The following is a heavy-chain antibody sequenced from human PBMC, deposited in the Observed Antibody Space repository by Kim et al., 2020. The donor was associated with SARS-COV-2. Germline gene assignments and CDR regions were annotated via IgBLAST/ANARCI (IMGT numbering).Heavy chain of an antibody. CDR1: GFTFSGST. D-gene: IGHD2-21*02. Sequence: GGSLRLSCAASGFTFSGSTLHWVRQASGKVLEWVGRIRSKANSYATAYAASVKGRFTISRDDSKNTAYLQMNSLKTEDTPVYYCNRVNPIPDDCYDAFDIWGQETMVTVS. CDR2: IRSKANSYAT. CDR3: NRVNPIPDDCYDAFDI. J-gene: IGHJ3*02. V-gene: IGHV3-73*01.